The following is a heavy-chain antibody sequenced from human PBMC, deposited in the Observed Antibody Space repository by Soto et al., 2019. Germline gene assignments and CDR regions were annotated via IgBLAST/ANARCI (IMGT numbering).Heavy chain of an antibody. CDR3: ARDGDIVVVPAAAGPFDY. D-gene: IGHD2-2*01. CDR1: GFTFSSYW. Sequence: GGSLRLSCAASGFTFSSYWMSWVRQAPGKGLEWVANIKQDGSEKYYGDSVKGRFTISRDNAKNSLYLQMNSLRAEDTAVYYCARDGDIVVVPAAAGPFDYWGQGTLVTVSS. CDR2: IKQDGSEK. V-gene: IGHV3-7*01. J-gene: IGHJ4*02.